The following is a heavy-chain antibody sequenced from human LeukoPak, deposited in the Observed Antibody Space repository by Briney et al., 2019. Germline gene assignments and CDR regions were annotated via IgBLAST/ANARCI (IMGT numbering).Heavy chain of an antibody. V-gene: IGHV3-53*04. CDR1: GFTVSNKY. Sequence: GGSLRLSCAASGFTVSNKYMSWVRQAPGKGLEWVSVIYSGGTTYYADSVKGRFTISRHIPRNTLYLQMNSLRAEDTAVYYCVRGVGVSRLNYFDPWGQGTLVTVSS. CDR3: VRGVGVSRLNYFDP. J-gene: IGHJ4*02. D-gene: IGHD1-26*01. CDR2: IYSGGTT.